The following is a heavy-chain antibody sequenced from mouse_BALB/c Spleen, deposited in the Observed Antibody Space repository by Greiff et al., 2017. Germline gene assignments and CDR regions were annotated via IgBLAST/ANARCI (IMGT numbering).Heavy chain of an antibody. Sequence: DVQLVESGGGLVQPGGSLRLSCATSGFTFTDYYMSWVRQPPGKALEWLGFIRNKANGYTTEYSASVKGRFTISRDNSQSILYLQMNTLRAEDSATYYCARGRDGYFDVWGAGTTVTVSS. V-gene: IGHV7-3*02. D-gene: IGHD3-3*01. CDR3: ARGRDGYFDV. CDR2: IRNKANGYTT. CDR1: GFTFTDYY. J-gene: IGHJ1*01.